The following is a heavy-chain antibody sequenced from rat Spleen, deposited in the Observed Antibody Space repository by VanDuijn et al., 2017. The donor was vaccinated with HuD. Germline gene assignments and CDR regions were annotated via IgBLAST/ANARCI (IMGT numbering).Heavy chain of an antibody. CDR3: ATDPYTTDYYEGYVMDA. Sequence: EVQLVESGGGLVQPGRSLKLSCAASGFTFSNYGMHWIRQAPTKGLEWVASISPSGGSTYYRDSVKGRFTISRDNAKSTLYLQMDSLRSEDTATYYCATDPYTTDYYEGYVMDAWGQGVMVTVSS. CDR1: GFTFSNYG. CDR2: ISPSGGST. V-gene: IGHV5-19*01. J-gene: IGHJ2*01. D-gene: IGHD1-6*01.